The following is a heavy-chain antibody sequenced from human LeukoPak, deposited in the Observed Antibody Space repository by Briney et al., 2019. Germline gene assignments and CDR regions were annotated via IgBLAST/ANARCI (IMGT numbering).Heavy chain of an antibody. CDR2: INPSDGST. D-gene: IGHD2-15*01. J-gene: IGHJ5*02. CDR1: GYTCTGYY. Sequence: ASVKVSCKSSGYTCTGYYMHWGRQPPGQGLEWMGIINPSDGSTNYAQKFQGRVTMTRDMSTSTVYMDLSSLRSEDPAVHYCARPDCRGGSCLFHPWGQGNLVTVSS. V-gene: IGHV1-46*01. CDR3: ARPDCRGGSCLFHP.